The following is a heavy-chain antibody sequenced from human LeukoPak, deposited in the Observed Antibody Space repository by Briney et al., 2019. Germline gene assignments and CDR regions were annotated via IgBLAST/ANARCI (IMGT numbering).Heavy chain of an antibody. CDR1: GFTLSTNS. CDR2: ISYDGSNK. Sequence: GGSLRLSCAASGFTLSTNSMHWVRQAPGEGLEWLAVISYDGSNKYYADSVKGRFTISRDNAKNSLYLQMNSLRAEDTAVYYCARVIVTGTNWFDPWGQGTLVTVSS. CDR3: ARVIVTGTNWFDP. D-gene: IGHD6-19*01. J-gene: IGHJ5*02. V-gene: IGHV3-30-3*01.